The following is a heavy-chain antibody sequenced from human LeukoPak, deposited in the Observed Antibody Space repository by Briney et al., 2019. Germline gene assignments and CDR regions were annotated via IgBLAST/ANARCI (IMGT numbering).Heavy chain of an antibody. D-gene: IGHD2-2*01. CDR3: ARERFIVVVPAAKGKRGTWFDP. CDR2: IYYSGST. J-gene: IGHJ5*02. V-gene: IGHV4-39*07. Sequence: SETLSLTCTVSGGSISSHYWGWIRQPPGKGLEWIGSIYYSGSTYYNPSLKSRVTISVDTSKNQFSLKLSSVTAADTAVYYCARERFIVVVPAAKGKRGTWFDPWGQGTLVTVSS. CDR1: GGSISSHY.